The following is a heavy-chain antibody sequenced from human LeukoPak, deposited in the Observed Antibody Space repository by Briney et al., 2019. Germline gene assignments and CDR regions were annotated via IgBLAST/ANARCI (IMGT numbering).Heavy chain of an antibody. D-gene: IGHD2-2*01. CDR2: IYTSGST. Sequence: SETLSLTCAVYGGSFSGYYWSWIRQPAGKGLEWIGRIYTSGSTNYNPSLKSRVTMSVDTSKNQFSLKLSSVTAADTAVYYCEGSPNTMPDAFDIWGQGTMVTVSS. CDR1: GGSFSGYY. V-gene: IGHV4-59*10. J-gene: IGHJ3*02. CDR3: EGSPNTMPDAFDI.